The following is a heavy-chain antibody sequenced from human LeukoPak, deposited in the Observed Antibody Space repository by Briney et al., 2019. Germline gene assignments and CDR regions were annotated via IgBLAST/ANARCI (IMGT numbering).Heavy chain of an antibody. CDR2: INPNSGGT. V-gene: IGHV1-2*02. CDR1: GYTFTGYY. CDR3: ASEEPVAGYPSPPRN. D-gene: IGHD6-19*01. Sequence: ASVKVSCKASGYTFTGYYMHWVRQAPGQGLEWMGWINPNSGGTNYAQKFQGRVTMTRDRSISTAYMELSRLRSDDTAVYYCASEEPVAGYPSPPRNWGQGTLVTVSS. J-gene: IGHJ1*01.